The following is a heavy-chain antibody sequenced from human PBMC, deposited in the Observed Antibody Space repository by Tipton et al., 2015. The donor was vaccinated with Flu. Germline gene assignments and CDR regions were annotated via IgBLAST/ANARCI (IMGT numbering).Heavy chain of an antibody. J-gene: IGHJ4*02. D-gene: IGHD6-13*01. Sequence: LRLSCTVSGGSTSSTSYYWGWIRQPPGKGPEWIATIYYSGSTFYNPSLKSRVTISIDTSKNHFSLKLTSVIASDTAVYYCARDYSDRLGYWGQGTLVTVSS. CDR1: GGSTSSTSYY. CDR2: IYYSGST. V-gene: IGHV4-39*02. CDR3: ARDYSDRLGY.